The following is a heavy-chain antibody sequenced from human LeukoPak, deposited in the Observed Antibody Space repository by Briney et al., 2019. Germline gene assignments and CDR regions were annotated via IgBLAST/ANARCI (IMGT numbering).Heavy chain of an antibody. CDR1: GFTFSSYA. Sequence: GGSLRLSCAASGFTFSSYAMTWVRQAPGKGLEWVSGIRGSGGNTYYADSVKGRFTISRDNSKNTLYLQMNSLRGEDTAVYYCAIGINYYDSSGYSGYFDYWGQGTLVTVSS. D-gene: IGHD3-22*01. CDR3: AIGINYYDSSGYSGYFDY. CDR2: IRGSGGNT. J-gene: IGHJ4*02. V-gene: IGHV3-23*01.